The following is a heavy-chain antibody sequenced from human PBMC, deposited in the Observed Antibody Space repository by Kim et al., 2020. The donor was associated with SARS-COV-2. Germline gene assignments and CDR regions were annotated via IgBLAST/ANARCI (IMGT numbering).Heavy chain of an antibody. CDR1: GVSISSTSYY. CDR3: ARAAPNYDFGHDAFDI. J-gene: IGHJ3*02. V-gene: IGHV4-39*01. Sequence: SETLSLTCLVSGVSISSTSYYWGWVRQPPGKGPEWIGSIYSDGTTYYQSSLESRVTISYKKSKNEVSLKLTSVTAADTSVYYCARAAPNYDFGHDAFDIWGQGTLVNGSS. CDR2: IYSDGTT. D-gene: IGHD3-3*01.